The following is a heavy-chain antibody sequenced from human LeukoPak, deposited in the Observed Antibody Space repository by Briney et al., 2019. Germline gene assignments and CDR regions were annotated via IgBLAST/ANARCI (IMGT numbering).Heavy chain of an antibody. CDR1: GYTLTELS. CDR3: ATTNVAIVGATNFDY. J-gene: IGHJ4*02. Sequence: ASVTVSCKVSGYTLTELSMHWVRQAPGKGLEWMGGFDPEDGETIYAQKFQGRVTMTEDTSTGTAYMELSSLRSEDTAVYYCATTNVAIVGATNFDYWGQGTLVTVSS. D-gene: IGHD1-26*01. V-gene: IGHV1-24*01. CDR2: FDPEDGET.